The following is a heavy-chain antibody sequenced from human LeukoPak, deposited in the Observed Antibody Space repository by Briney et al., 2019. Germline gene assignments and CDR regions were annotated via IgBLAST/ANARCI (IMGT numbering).Heavy chain of an antibody. J-gene: IGHJ4*02. CDR1: GFTFSSYG. Sequence: PGGTLGLSCAASGFTFSSYGMSWVRQVPGKGLEWVSVISGSGGSTYYAASVKGRFTVSRDNSKNTLYLQMNSLRAEDTAVYYCAKDSRGYQDYFDYWGQGTLVTVSS. D-gene: IGHD3-22*01. CDR2: ISGSGGST. CDR3: AKDSRGYQDYFDY. V-gene: IGHV3-23*01.